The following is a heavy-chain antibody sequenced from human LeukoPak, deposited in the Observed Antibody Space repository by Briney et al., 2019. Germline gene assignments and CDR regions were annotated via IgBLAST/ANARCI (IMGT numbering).Heavy chain of an antibody. J-gene: IGHJ4*02. D-gene: IGHD3-16*02. CDR2: ISVYNGNT. CDR3: ARDRPVVGYDYVWGSYRRSYFDY. Sequence: ASVKVSCEASGYTFPSFGISWVRQAPGQGLEWMGWISVYNGNTNYAQKLQGRVTLTTDASTSTAYMELRSLRSDDTAVYYCARDRPVVGYDYVWGSYRRSYFDYWGQGTLVTVSS. V-gene: IGHV1-18*01. CDR1: GYTFPSFG.